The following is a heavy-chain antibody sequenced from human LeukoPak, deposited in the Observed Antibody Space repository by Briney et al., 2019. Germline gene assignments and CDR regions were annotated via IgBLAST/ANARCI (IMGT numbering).Heavy chain of an antibody. J-gene: IGHJ6*02. Sequence: GGSLRLSCAASGFTFSSYWMTWVRQAPGKGLEWVANIKQDGSQTYYVDSVRGRFTISRDNARNSLYLQMNSLRAEDTAVYYCARDDFWDTVNPRGMDVWGQGTTVTVSS. CDR2: IKQDGSQT. D-gene: IGHD3/OR15-3a*01. CDR1: GFTFSSYW. V-gene: IGHV3-7*01. CDR3: ARDDFWDTVNPRGMDV.